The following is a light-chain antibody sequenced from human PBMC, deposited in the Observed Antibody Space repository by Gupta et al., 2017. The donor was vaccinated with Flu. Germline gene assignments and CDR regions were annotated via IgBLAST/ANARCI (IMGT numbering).Light chain of an antibody. CDR1: QTISSY. CDR3: QQNDDNHSIT. V-gene: IGKV1-39*01. Sequence: SSLSASVGDTVTITCRTSQTISSYLNWYKQRPGRAPKLLIYAVSDWQSGVPSRFSGSGYGTEFTLSITGRQPEDFATYYCQQNDDNHSITFGQGTLLEI. J-gene: IGKJ5*01. CDR2: AVS.